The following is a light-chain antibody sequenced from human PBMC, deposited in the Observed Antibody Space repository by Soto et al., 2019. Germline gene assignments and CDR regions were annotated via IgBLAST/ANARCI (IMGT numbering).Light chain of an antibody. Sequence: QCGVTKPASGSGSPGQSITISCTRTSSDVGAYNYVSWYQQHAGKAPKLIIHEVTNRPSGVSHRFSGSKSGNTASLTISGLQAQDEADYYCTSYTGSTDYVFGTGTKVTVL. CDR1: SSDVGAYNY. CDR2: EVT. V-gene: IGLV2-14*01. J-gene: IGLJ1*01. CDR3: TSYTGSTDYV.